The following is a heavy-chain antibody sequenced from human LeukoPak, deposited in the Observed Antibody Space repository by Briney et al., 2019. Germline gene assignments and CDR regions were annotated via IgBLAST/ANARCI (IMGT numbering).Heavy chain of an antibody. CDR2: IYFDGST. CDR1: GDSLTSGTYP. Sequence: SETLSLTCSVSGDSLTSGTYPWGWIRQPPGKGLEWIVSIYFDGSTHDNPSLQSRVTMSIDTSKNQFPLRLISVTAADTAVYYCARDYYYDGRSGFVPWGQGTLVTVSS. CDR3: ARDYYYDGRSGFVP. D-gene: IGHD3-22*01. J-gene: IGHJ5*02. V-gene: IGHV4-39*06.